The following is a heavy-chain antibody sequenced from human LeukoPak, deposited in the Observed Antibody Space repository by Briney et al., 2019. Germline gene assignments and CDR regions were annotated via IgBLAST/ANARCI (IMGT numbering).Heavy chain of an antibody. D-gene: IGHD5-12*01. Sequence: GGSLRLSCVASGFIFSNYAMNWVRQAPGGGLEWGSGISGNGISTYYADSVKGRFTISRDNSKNTLSLQMNSLRAEDTAEYYCAKDQVVATIDYGLDVWGQGTTVTVSS. J-gene: IGHJ6*02. CDR3: AKDQVVATIDYGLDV. CDR1: GFIFSNYA. V-gene: IGHV3-23*01. CDR2: ISGNGIST.